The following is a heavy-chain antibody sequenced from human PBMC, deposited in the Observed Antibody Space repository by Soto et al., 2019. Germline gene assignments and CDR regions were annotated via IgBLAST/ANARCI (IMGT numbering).Heavy chain of an antibody. J-gene: IGHJ4*02. CDR1: GYTFTSYA. CDR3: ARAWVVVTAPDY. V-gene: IGHV1-3*05. Sequence: QVQLVQSGAEEKKPGASVKVSCKASGYTFTSYAMHWVRQAPGQRLEWMGWINAGNGNTNYSQKFQGRVTITRDTSESTAYMELASLRSEDTAVYYCARAWVVVTAPDYWGQGTLVTVSS. D-gene: IGHD2-21*02. CDR2: INAGNGNT.